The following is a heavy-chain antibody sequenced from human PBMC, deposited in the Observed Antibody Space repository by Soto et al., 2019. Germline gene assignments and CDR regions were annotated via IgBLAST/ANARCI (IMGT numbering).Heavy chain of an antibody. D-gene: IGHD3-22*01. Sequence: SETLSLTCTVSGGSISSGGYYWSWIRQHPGKGLEWIGYIYYSGSTYYNPSLKSRVTISVDTSKNQFSLKLSSVTAADTAVYYCARRTPDYYDSSGYYLDYWGQGTLVTVSS. CDR3: ARRTPDYYDSSGYYLDY. CDR2: IYYSGST. J-gene: IGHJ4*02. V-gene: IGHV4-31*03. CDR1: GGSISSGGYY.